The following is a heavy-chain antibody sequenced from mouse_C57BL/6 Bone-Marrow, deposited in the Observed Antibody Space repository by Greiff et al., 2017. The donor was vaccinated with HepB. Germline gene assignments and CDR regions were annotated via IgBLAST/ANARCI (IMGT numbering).Heavy chain of an antibody. J-gene: IGHJ2*01. Sequence: EVKLVESGGGLVKPGGSLKLSCAASGFTFSSYAMSWVRQTPEKRLEWVATISDGGSYTYYPDNVKGRFTISRDNAKNHLYLQMSHLKSEDTAMYYCARDEDYYYGISLTGGYYFDYWGQGTTLTVSS. CDR3: ARDEDYYYGISLTGGYYFDY. V-gene: IGHV5-4*01. D-gene: IGHD1-1*01. CDR2: ISDGGSYT. CDR1: GFTFSSYA.